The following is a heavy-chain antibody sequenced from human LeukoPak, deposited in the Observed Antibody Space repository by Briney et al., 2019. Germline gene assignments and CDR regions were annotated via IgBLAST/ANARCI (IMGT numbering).Heavy chain of an antibody. J-gene: IGHJ3*02. Sequence: GGSLRLSCAVAGFSLSMSGMDWVRQAPGKGLEWVSYIDSSGSNIHYADSVKGRFTISRDNAKNTLYLQMNSLRAEDTAVYYCARGKWSYGAFDIWGQGTMVTVSS. D-gene: IGHD3-10*01. V-gene: IGHV3-48*04. CDR1: GFSLSMSG. CDR2: IDSSGSNI. CDR3: ARGKWSYGAFDI.